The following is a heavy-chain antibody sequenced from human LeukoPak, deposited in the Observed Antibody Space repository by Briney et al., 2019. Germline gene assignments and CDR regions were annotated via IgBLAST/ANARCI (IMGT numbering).Heavy chain of an antibody. CDR2: INQDGTEK. Sequence: QPGGSLRLSCAASGFTFTTYWMSWVRQLPGKGLEWVANINQDGTEKYYVDSVKGRFTISRDNAKNTLYLQMNSLRAEDTAVYYCARAPGGAPGINWFDPWGQGTLVTVSS. V-gene: IGHV3-7*01. CDR1: GFTFTTYW. D-gene: IGHD3-16*01. J-gene: IGHJ5*02. CDR3: ARAPGGAPGINWFDP.